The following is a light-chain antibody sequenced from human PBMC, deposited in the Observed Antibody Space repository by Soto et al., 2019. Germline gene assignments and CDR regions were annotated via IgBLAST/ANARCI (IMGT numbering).Light chain of an antibody. J-gene: IGKJ4*01. CDR2: DAS. Sequence: EIVLTQSPATLSLSPGERATLSCRASQSVRSYLVWYQQKPGQAPRLLIYDASNRAAGIPARFSGSGSGTDFTLTISSLEPEDFAVYYCQQRSTWPSLTFGGGTKVEI. CDR1: QSVRSY. V-gene: IGKV3-11*01. CDR3: QQRSTWPSLT.